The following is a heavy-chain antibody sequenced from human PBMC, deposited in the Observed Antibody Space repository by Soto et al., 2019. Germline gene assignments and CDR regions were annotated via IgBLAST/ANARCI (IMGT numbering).Heavy chain of an antibody. CDR1: GFTFSSYW. CDR3: VRDYRVSYGYGPFDY. D-gene: IGHD5-18*01. V-gene: IGHV3-7*03. Sequence: GGSLRLSCAASGFTFSSYWMSWVRQAPGKGLEWVANIKQDVGEKYYVDSVKGRFTISRDNAKNSLYLQMNSLRGDDTAVYYCVRDYRVSYGYGPFDYWGQGTLVTVSS. CDR2: IKQDVGEK. J-gene: IGHJ4*02.